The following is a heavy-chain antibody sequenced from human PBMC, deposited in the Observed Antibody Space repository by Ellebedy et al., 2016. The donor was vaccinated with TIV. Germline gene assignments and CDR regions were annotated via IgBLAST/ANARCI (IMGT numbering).Heavy chain of an antibody. CDR1: GYTFTSYW. J-gene: IGHJ6*02. Sequence: PGGSLRLSCKVSGYTFTSYWIGWVRQMAGKGLEWMGIIYPDDSDTRYSPSFQGQVTISAAKSISTTYLQWSSLRASDTAMYYCARVQLSYYYHGMDVWGQGTTVIVSS. V-gene: IGHV5-51*01. CDR3: ARVQLSYYYHGMDV. D-gene: IGHD5-24*01. CDR2: IYPDDSDT.